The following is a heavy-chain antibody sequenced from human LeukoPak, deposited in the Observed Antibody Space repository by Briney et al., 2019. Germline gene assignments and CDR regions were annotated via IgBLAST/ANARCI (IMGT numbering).Heavy chain of an antibody. V-gene: IGHV3-9*01. CDR1: GFTFDDYA. D-gene: IGHD3-10*01. Sequence: PGGSLRLSCAASGFTFDDYAMHWVRQAPGKGLEWVSGISWNSGSIGYADSVKGRFTISRDNAKNTLYLQMNSLRAEDTAVYYCARWGITMVRGADYYYYMDVWGKGTTVTISS. J-gene: IGHJ6*03. CDR2: ISWNSGSI. CDR3: ARWGITMVRGADYYYYMDV.